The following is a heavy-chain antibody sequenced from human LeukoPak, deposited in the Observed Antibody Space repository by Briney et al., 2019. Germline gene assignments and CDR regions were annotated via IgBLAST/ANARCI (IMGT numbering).Heavy chain of an antibody. CDR3: ASGLLGIAAAGTEFDY. D-gene: IGHD6-13*01. CDR1: GYTFTSYG. V-gene: IGHV1-18*01. CDR2: ISAYNGNT. J-gene: IGHJ4*02. Sequence: ASVKVSCKASGYTFTSYGISWVRQAPGQGLEWMGWISAYNGNTNYAQKLQGRVTMTTDTSTSTAYMELSSLRSEDTAVYYCASGLLGIAAAGTEFDYWGQGTLVTVSS.